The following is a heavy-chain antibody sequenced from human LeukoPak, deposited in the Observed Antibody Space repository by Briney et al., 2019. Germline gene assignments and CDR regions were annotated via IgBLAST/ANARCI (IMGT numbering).Heavy chain of an antibody. J-gene: IGHJ4*02. CDR3: ARYGGSGWVIDN. CDR2: IYYTGAT. D-gene: IGHD6-19*01. CDR1: GGSISSYY. V-gene: IGHV4-59*08. Sequence: PSETLSLTCTVSGGSISSYYWTWIRQPPGKGLEWIGYIYYTGATSYNPALKSRVTISVDTSKKQFSLKLTSVTAADTAVYYCARYGGSGWVIDNWGQGTLVTVSS.